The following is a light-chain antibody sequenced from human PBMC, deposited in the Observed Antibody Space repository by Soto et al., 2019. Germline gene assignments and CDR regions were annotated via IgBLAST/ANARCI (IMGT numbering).Light chain of an antibody. CDR2: GAS. CDR3: QQYGRSPWT. Sequence: EIGLTQSPGTLSLSPGERATLSCRASQSVSSSYLAWYQQKPGQAPRLLIYGASSRATGIPDRFSGSGSGTDITLTISRLEPEDFAVYYCQQYGRSPWTFGQGTNVEIK. CDR1: QSVSSSY. J-gene: IGKJ1*01. V-gene: IGKV3-20*01.